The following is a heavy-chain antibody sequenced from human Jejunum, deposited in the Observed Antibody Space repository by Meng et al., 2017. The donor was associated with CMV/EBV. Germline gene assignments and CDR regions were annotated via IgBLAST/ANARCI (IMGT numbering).Heavy chain of an antibody. CDR1: GVRFRAYA. V-gene: IGHV3-23*03. D-gene: IGHD1-14*01. Sequence: GVRFRAYAISWVRRAPGKGPEWVGIIYGAHRATYYADSVRGRFTISRDDSKNTVYPQMNSLRADDTAMYYCAKDKTPDGLFNFDFWGQGTRVTVSS. J-gene: IGHJ4*02. CDR3: AKDKTPDGLFNFDF. CDR2: IYGAHRAT.